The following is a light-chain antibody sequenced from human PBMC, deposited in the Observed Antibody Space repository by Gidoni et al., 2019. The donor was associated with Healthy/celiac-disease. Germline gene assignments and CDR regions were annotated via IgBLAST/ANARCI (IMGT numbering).Light chain of an antibody. V-gene: IGKV3-11*01. CDR1: QSVSSD. Sequence: EIVLTQSPATLSLSPGERATLSCRASQSVSSDLAWYQQKPGQAPRLLIYDASNRATGIPARFSGSGSGTDFTRTISSLEPEDFAVYYCQQRSNWPPWTFGQGTKVEIK. J-gene: IGKJ1*01. CDR2: DAS. CDR3: QQRSNWPPWT.